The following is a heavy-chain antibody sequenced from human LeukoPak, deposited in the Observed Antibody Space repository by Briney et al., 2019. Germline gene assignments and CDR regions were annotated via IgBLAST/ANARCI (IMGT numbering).Heavy chain of an antibody. CDR3: ARALRYSSGWALDY. CDR2: TYYRSKWYN. V-gene: IGHV6-1*01. Sequence: SQTLSLTCAISGDSFSSNSAAWNWIRQSPSRGLEWLGRTYYRSKWYNDYAVSVKSRITIKSDTSKNQFSLQLNSVTPEDTAVYFCARALRYSSGWALDYWGQGTLVTVSS. J-gene: IGHJ4*02. CDR1: GDSFSSNSAA. D-gene: IGHD6-25*01.